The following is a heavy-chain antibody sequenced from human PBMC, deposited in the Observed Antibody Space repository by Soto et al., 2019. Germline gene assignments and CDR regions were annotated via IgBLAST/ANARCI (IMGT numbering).Heavy chain of an antibody. J-gene: IGHJ6*02. CDR1: GGTFSSYA. CDR3: ASRPPQGYYYYYGMDV. V-gene: IGHV1-69*13. D-gene: IGHD6-6*01. CDR2: IIPIFGTA. Sequence: ASVKVSCKASGGTFSSYAISWVRQAPGQGLEWMGGIIPIFGTANYAQKFQGGVTITADESTSTAYMELSSLRSEDTAVYYCASRPPQGYYYYYGMDVWGQGTTVTVSS.